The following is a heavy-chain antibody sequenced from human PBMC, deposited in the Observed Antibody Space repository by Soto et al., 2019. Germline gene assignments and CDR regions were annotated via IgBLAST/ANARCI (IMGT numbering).Heavy chain of an antibody. V-gene: IGHV1-2*02. CDR2: INPNSGGT. CDR1: GYTFTGYY. D-gene: IGHD6-6*01. CDR3: ARDRDSSSSPYYYSYGMDV. Sequence: GASVKVSCKASGYTFTGYYMHWVRQAPGQGLEWMGWINPNSGGTNYAQKFQGRVTMTRDTSISTAYMELSRLRSDDTAVYYCARDRDSSSSPYYYSYGMDVWGQGTTLTVSS. J-gene: IGHJ6*02.